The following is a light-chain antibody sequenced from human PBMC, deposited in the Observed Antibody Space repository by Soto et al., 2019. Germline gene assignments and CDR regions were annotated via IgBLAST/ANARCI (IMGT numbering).Light chain of an antibody. CDR2: RNN. Sequence: QAVVTQPPSASGTPGQRVTISCSGASSNIGSNYVYWYQQLPGTAPKLLIYRNNQRPSGVPDRFSGSKSGTSASLAISGLRSEDEADYYCAAWDASLSGYVVFGGGTQLTVL. CDR3: AAWDASLSGYVV. CDR1: SSNIGSNY. V-gene: IGLV1-47*01. J-gene: IGLJ2*01.